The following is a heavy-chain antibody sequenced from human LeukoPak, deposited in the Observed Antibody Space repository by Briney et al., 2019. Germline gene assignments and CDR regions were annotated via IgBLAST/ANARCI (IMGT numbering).Heavy chain of an antibody. Sequence: GRSLRLSCAASAFAFSSYAMNWVRQAPGKGLEWVSYISHSSTTIYYADSVKGRFTISRDNAKDSLYLQMNSLRDEDSAVYYCARDADGDLDSWGQGTLVTVSS. D-gene: IGHD4-17*01. CDR3: ARDADGDLDS. J-gene: IGHJ4*02. V-gene: IGHV3-48*02. CDR2: ISHSSTTI. CDR1: AFAFSSYA.